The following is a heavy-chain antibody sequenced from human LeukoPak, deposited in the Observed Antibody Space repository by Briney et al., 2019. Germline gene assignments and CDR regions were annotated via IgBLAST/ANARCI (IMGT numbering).Heavy chain of an antibody. J-gene: IGHJ4*02. Sequence: GGSLRLSCAASGFTVSSNYMTWVRQAPGKGLEWVSVIFGGINTYYADSVKGRFTISEDNSKNTLYLQMNRLRVEDTAVYFCARGGRGGALDYWGQGTLVTVSS. CDR3: ARGGRGGALDY. CDR1: GFTVSSNY. V-gene: IGHV3-53*01. CDR2: IFGGINT. D-gene: IGHD3-10*01.